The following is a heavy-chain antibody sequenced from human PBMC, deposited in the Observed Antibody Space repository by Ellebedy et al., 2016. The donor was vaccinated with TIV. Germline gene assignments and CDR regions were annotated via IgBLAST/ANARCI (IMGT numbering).Heavy chain of an antibody. Sequence: GESLKISCVASGFTFSSYAMCWVRPAPGKGLEWVSTISDSGGNTHFQDFVKGRFTISRDNSKETLYMQMNSLRAEDTAIYYCARDPVGVGPAFDVWGQGTMVTVSS. CDR2: ISDSGGNT. D-gene: IGHD4-23*01. CDR3: ARDPVGVGPAFDV. J-gene: IGHJ3*01. V-gene: IGHV3-23*01. CDR1: GFTFSSYA.